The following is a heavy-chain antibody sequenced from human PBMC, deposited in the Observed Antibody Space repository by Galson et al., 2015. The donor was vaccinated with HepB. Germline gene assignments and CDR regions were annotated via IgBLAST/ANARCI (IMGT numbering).Heavy chain of an antibody. CDR1: GYTFSSYG. CDR3: ARVDCSGGTCPFDF. CDR2: ITTYNGNT. J-gene: IGHJ4*02. D-gene: IGHD2-15*01. V-gene: IGHV1-18*04. Sequence: VKVSCKASGYTFSSYGISWVRQAPGQGLEWMGWITTYNGNTNYAQKLQGRVTMTTDTSSSTAYMELRSLRSDDTAVYYCARVDCSGGTCPFDFWGQGTLVTVSS.